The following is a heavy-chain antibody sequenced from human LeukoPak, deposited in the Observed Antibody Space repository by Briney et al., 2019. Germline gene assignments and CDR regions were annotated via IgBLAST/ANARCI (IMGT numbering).Heavy chain of an antibody. CDR1: GFTFSSYG. V-gene: IGHV3-23*01. J-gene: IGHJ4*02. D-gene: IGHD6-13*01. CDR3: AARIAAAGQGFDY. CDR2: ISGSGGST. Sequence: PGGSLRLSCAASGFTFSSYGMSWVRQAPGKGLEWVSAISGSGGSTYYADSVKGRFTISRDNSKNTLYLQMNSLRAEDTAVYYCAARIAAAGQGFDYWGQGTLVTVSS.